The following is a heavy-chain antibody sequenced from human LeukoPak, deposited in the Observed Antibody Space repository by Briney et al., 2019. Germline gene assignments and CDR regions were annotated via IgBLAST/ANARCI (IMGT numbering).Heavy chain of an antibody. V-gene: IGHV3-15*01. CDR1: GFTFSNAW. D-gene: IGHD3-22*01. J-gene: IGHJ4*02. CDR2: IKSITDGGTT. Sequence: GGSLRLSCAASGFTFSNAWMSWVRQAPGKGLEWVGRIKSITDGGTTDYAAPVKGRFTISRDDSKNTLYLQMNSLKTEDTAVYYCTTYYDKLNWGQGTLVTVSS. CDR3: TTYYDKLN.